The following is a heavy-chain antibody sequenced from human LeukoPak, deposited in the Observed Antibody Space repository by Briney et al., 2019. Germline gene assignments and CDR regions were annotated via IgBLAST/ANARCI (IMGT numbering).Heavy chain of an antibody. CDR3: ARRWPYYYGSGSFDY. D-gene: IGHD3-10*01. V-gene: IGHV4-34*01. CDR1: GGSFSGYY. Sequence: PSETLSLTCAVYGGSFSGYYWSWIRQPPGKGLEWMGEINHSGSTNYNPSLKSRVTISVDTSKNQFSLKLSSVTAADTAVYYCARRWPYYYGSGSFDYWGQGTLVTVSS. CDR2: INHSGST. J-gene: IGHJ4*02.